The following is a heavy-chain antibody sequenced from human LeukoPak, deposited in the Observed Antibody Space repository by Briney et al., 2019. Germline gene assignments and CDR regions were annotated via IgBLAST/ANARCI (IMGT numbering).Heavy chain of an antibody. CDR3: GDLGSAGTDH. V-gene: IGHV3-72*01. CDR2: IRNKANGYTT. D-gene: IGHD3-10*01. Sequence: GGSLRLSCAASGFTFSPHYMDWVRQSPGQGLEWVGLIRNKANGYTTVYAAPVKGRFTISRDDSKNSVYLQMDSLKTGDTAVYYCGDLGSAGTDHWGQGTLVTVSS. J-gene: IGHJ4*02. CDR1: GFTFSPHY.